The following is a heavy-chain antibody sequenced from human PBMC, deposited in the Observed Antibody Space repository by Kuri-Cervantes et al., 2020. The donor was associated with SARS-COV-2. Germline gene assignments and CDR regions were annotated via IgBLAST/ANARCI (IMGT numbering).Heavy chain of an antibody. J-gene: IGHJ4*02. CDR2: SNAGNGNT. CDR1: GYTFTSYA. Sequence: ASVKVSCKASGYTFTSYAMHWVRQAPGQRLEWMGWSNAGNGNTKYSQEFQGRVTITRDTSASTAYMELSSLRPEDMAVYYCARGDFWSGYYIDYWGQGTLVTVSS. D-gene: IGHD3-3*01. V-gene: IGHV1-3*02. CDR3: ARGDFWSGYYIDY.